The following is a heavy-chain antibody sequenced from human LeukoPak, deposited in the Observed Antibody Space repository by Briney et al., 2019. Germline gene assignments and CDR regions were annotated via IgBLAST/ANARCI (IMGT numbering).Heavy chain of an antibody. CDR3: ARGPKTGWFDH. CDR2: TYYRSKWYT. D-gene: IGHD3-9*01. V-gene: IGHV6-1*01. CDR1: GDSISSTSTA. J-gene: IGHJ5*02. Sequence: SQTLSLTCAISGDSISSTSTAWHWIRQSPSRGLECLGRTYYRSKWYTDYAESVKSRLVINPDTSKNEFSLQMTSVTSSDTAIYFCARGPKTGWFDHWGQGTLVTVSS.